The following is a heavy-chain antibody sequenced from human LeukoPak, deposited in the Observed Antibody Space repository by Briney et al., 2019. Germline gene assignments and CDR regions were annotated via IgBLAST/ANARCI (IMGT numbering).Heavy chain of an antibody. CDR1: GFTFSSYA. CDR3: ASYYYDSSGYWVHAFDI. D-gene: IGHD3-22*01. V-gene: IGHV3-23*01. Sequence: GGSLRLSCAASGFTFSSYAMSWVRQAPGKGLEWVSAISGSGGSTYYADSVKGRFTISRDNSKNTVYLQMNSLRAEDAAVYYCASYYYDSSGYWVHAFDIWGRGTMVTVSS. CDR2: ISGSGGST. J-gene: IGHJ3*02.